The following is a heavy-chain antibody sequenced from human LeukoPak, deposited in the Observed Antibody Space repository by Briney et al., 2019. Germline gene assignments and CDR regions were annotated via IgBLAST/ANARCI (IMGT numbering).Heavy chain of an antibody. V-gene: IGHV5-51*01. CDR3: ARIWLRAFDI. CDR1: GYSFTNYW. D-gene: IGHD3-16*01. J-gene: IGHJ3*02. Sequence: EYLKISCKGSGYSFTNYWIAWVRQLPGKGLEWMGIIYPHDSDTRYGPSFQGQVTISADKSISTAYLQWSSLKASDTAMYYCARIWLRAFDIWGQGTMVTVSS. CDR2: IYPHDSDT.